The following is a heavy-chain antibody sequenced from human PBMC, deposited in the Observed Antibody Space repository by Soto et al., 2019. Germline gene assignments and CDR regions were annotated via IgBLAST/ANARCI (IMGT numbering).Heavy chain of an antibody. CDR1: GFTFSDAW. Sequence: EVQLVESGGGLVKPGGSLRLSCAASGFTFSDAWMNWVRQAPGKGLEWVGDVKTKTDGGTTDYAAFVNGTFTISRDDSTNTMFLDMTNVKIEETAMYYCTTLGPSWGKGTLVTVS. D-gene: IGHD6-6*01. V-gene: IGHV3-15*07. J-gene: IGHJ5*02. CDR3: TTLGPS. CDR2: VKTKTDGGTT.